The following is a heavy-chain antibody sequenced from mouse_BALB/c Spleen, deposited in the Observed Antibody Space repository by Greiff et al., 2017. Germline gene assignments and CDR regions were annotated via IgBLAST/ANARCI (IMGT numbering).Heavy chain of an antibody. CDR1: GFSLTSYG. Sequence: QVQLKESGPGLVAPSQSLSITCTVSGFSLTSYGVHWVRQPPGKGLEWLGVIWAGGSTNYNSALMSRLSISKDNSKSQVFLKMNSLQTDDTAMYYCARGNIYYGYDEGTDYWGQGTTLTVAS. D-gene: IGHD2-2*01. V-gene: IGHV2-9*02. CDR2: IWAGGST. CDR3: ARGNIYYGYDEGTDY. J-gene: IGHJ2*01.